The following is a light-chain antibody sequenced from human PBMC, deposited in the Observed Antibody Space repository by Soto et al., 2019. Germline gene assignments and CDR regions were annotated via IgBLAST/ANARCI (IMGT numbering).Light chain of an antibody. J-gene: IGKJ1*01. V-gene: IGKV3-15*01. CDR2: GAS. CDR1: QSVSDY. CDR3: QQYKDWPHT. Sequence: EIVLTQSPASLTLSPGETATLSCRASQSVSDYLAWYQQRPGQAPRLLIFGASTRATGFPARFSGSGSGTEFTLTISSLQSEDFAVYYCQQYKDWPHTFGQGTKVDI.